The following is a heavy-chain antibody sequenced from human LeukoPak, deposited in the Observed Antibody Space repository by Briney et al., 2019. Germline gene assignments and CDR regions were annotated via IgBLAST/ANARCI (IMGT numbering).Heavy chain of an antibody. Sequence: ASVKVSCKASGYIFTNFYTHWVRQAPGQGLEWMGIINPSGGTTSYAQKFQGRVTMTRDTSTSTVYMELSSLRSEDTAVYYCARVFVAAVAGDWFDPWGQGTLVTVSS. V-gene: IGHV1-46*01. CDR3: ARVFVAAVAGDWFDP. CDR2: INPSGGTT. D-gene: IGHD6-13*01. J-gene: IGHJ5*02. CDR1: GYIFTNFY.